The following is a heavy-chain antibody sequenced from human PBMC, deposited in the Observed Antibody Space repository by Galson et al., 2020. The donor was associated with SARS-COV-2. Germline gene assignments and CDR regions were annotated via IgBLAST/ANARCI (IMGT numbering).Heavy chain of an antibody. CDR2: ISGSGGST. D-gene: IGHD3-22*01. J-gene: IGHJ4*02. CDR1: GFTFRSYA. V-gene: IGHV3-23*01. CDR3: AKRNYDSSGYIDY. Sequence: TGGSLRLSCATSGFTFRSYAMSWVRQAPGKGLEWVSGISGSGGSTYYADSVKGRFTISRDNSKNTLYLQMNSLRAEDTAVYYCAKRNYDSSGYIDYWGQGTLVTVSS.